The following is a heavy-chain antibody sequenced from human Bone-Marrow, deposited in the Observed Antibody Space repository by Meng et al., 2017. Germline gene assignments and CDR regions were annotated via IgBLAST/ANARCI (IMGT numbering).Heavy chain of an antibody. V-gene: IGHV3-21*01. CDR1: GFTVSSNY. Sequence: GGSLRLSCAASGFTVSSNYMSWVRQAPGKGLEWVSSISSSSSYIYYADSVKGRFTISRDNAKNSLYLQMNSLRAEDTAVYYCASQGGWLRYFDWSMDYWGQGTLVTVSS. J-gene: IGHJ4*02. D-gene: IGHD3-9*01. CDR2: ISSSSSYI. CDR3: ASQGGWLRYFDWSMDY.